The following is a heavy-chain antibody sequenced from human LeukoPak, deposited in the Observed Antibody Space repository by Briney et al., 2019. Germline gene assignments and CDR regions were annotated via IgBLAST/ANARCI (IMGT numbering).Heavy chain of an antibody. Sequence: GESLTISCKGSGYSFTTSWIGWVRQMPGKGLEWMGTIYPGDSGTRYSPSFQAQVTISADKSISTAYLQWSGLKASDTAMCYCARRDDSSEYFDSWGQGTLVTVSS. J-gene: IGHJ4*02. D-gene: IGHD6-13*01. V-gene: IGHV5-51*01. CDR1: GYSFTTSW. CDR3: ARRDDSSEYFDS. CDR2: IYPGDSGT.